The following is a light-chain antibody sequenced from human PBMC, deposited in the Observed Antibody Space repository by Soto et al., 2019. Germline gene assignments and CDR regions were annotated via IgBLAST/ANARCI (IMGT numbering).Light chain of an antibody. CDR3: CSCAASDNCSVV. J-gene: IGLJ3*02. CDR1: SSDVGGYNY. CDR2: EVT. V-gene: IGLV2-8*01. Sequence: QSVLTQPASASGSPGQSITISCTGTSSDVGGYNYVSWYQQYPGKAPKLMIYEVTKRPSGVPDRFSGSKSGNTASLTVSGLQVQDEDEYDYCSCAASDNCSVVFGGGTKLTVL.